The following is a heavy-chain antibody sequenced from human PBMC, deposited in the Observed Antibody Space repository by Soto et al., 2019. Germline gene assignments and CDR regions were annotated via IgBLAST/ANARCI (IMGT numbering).Heavy chain of an antibody. Sequence: EVQLLESGGGLVQPGGSLRLSCAASGFTFSSYAMSWVRQAPGKGLEWVSAISGSGGSTYYADSVKGRFTISRDNSKNPLYLQMKRLRAEDTAVYYCAKAGGFGGYWYFDLWGRGTLVTVSS. V-gene: IGHV3-23*01. D-gene: IGHD3-10*01. J-gene: IGHJ2*01. CDR2: ISGSGGST. CDR3: AKAGGFGGYWYFDL. CDR1: GFTFSSYA.